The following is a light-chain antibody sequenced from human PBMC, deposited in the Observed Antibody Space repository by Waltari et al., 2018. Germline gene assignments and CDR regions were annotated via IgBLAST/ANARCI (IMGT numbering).Light chain of an antibody. CDR2: DVS. V-gene: IGLV2-11*01. CDR3: CSDAGSYSLMV. CDR1: SSDVGGSDY. Sequence: QFALTPPRPVSGSPGPSVTISCPGTSSDVGGSDYVSWYQQHPGKVPKVMLYDVSKRPAGCPDRFSGSKAGNTASLTISGLQAEEEADYYCCSDAGSYSLMVFGGGTKLTVL. J-gene: IGLJ3*02.